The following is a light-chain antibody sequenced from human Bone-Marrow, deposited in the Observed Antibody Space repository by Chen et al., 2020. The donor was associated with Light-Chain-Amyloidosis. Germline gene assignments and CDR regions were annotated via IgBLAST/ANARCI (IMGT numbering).Light chain of an antibody. J-gene: IGLJ3*02. CDR2: STD. V-gene: IGLV7-43*01. Sequence: QTVVTQEPSLTVSPGGTVTLTCASSTGAVTSGYYPNWFQQKPGQAPRALIYSTDNKHSCTPDRFSGSLLGGKAALTLSGVLPEDEAEYYCLLYYAGAWVFGGGTKLTVL. CDR3: LLYYAGAWV. CDR1: TGAVTSGYY.